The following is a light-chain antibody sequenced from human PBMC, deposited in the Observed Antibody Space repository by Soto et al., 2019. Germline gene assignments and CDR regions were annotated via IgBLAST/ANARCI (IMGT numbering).Light chain of an antibody. CDR3: SSYTSSTTLV. Sequence: QSALTQPASVSGSPGQSLTISCSGTSSDVGAYNYVSWYQQYPGKAPKLMIYEVSKRPSGVSNRFSGSKSGNTAALTISGLQAEXXADYYCSSYTSSTTLVFGGGTKLTVL. J-gene: IGLJ3*02. CDR1: SSDVGAYNY. CDR2: EVS. V-gene: IGLV2-14*01.